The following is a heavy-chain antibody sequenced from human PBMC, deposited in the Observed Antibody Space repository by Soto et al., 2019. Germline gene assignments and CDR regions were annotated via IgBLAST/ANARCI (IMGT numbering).Heavy chain of an antibody. J-gene: IGHJ4*02. CDR3: AIHARRGNYRGLIDY. D-gene: IGHD1-7*01. V-gene: IGHV3-11*01. CDR2: ISSGGSSTV. CDR1: GFIFSDYY. Sequence: GGSLRLSCEVSGFIFSDYYMSWIRQAPGKGLDWVSYISSGGSSTVHYADSVKGRFTISRDNAKNSLFLQMNTLRAEDTAVYYCAIHARRGNYRGLIDYWGQGTLVSVSS.